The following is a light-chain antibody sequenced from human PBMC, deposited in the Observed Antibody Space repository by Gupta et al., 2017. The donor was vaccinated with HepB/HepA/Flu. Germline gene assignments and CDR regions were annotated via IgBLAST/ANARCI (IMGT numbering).Light chain of an antibody. CDR1: RSNIGSDF. V-gene: IGLV1-51*02. CDR3: GTWDSSLSAWV. J-gene: IGLJ3*02. CDR2: KHD. Sequence: QSVLTQPPSVSAAPGQKVTISCSGSRSNIGSDFVSWYQQIPGTAPKLLIYKHDERPSGIPDRFSASKSGTSATLGITGLQTGDEADYYCGTWDSSLSAWVFGGGTKLTVL.